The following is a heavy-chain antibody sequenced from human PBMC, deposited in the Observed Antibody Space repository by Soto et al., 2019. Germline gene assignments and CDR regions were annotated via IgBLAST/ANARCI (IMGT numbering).Heavy chain of an antibody. D-gene: IGHD6-13*01. J-gene: IGHJ1*01. CDR2: ISYDGSNK. CDR1: GFTFSSYG. Sequence: PGGSLRLSCAASGFTFSSYGMHWVRQAPGKGLEWVAVISYDGSNKYYADSVKGRFTISRDNSKNTLYLQMNSLRAQDTAVYYCAKDSPPIAAAGKRTEYFQHWGQGTLVTVSS. V-gene: IGHV3-30*18. CDR3: AKDSPPIAAAGKRTEYFQH.